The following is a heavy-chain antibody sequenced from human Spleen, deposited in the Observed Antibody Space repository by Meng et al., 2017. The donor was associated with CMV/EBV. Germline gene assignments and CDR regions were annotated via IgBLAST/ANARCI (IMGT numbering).Heavy chain of an antibody. CDR3: AKAGCGSTTCYNGGFAP. CDR1: FTFTTYA. CDR2: ISGSGGST. Sequence: FTFTTYAMTWVRQAPGKGLEWVSTISGSGGSTEYADSVKGRFTISRDNSKNTLYLQMNSLRAEDTAVYYCAKAGCGSTTCYNGGFAPWGQGTLVTVSS. V-gene: IGHV3-23*01. D-gene: IGHD2-2*02. J-gene: IGHJ5*02.